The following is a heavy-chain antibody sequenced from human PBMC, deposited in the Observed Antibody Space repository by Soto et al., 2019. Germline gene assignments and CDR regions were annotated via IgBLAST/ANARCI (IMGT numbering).Heavy chain of an antibody. V-gene: IGHV4-31*11. D-gene: IGHD5-12*01. CDR1: GGSISSGAYY. CDR2: IYYSGGT. CDR3: AREEGGGYDHRWFDP. Sequence: QVQLQESGPGLVKPSQTLSLTCAVSGGSISSGAYYWSWIRQHPGKGLEWIGYIYYSGGTYYNPSLKSRVTLSVDTSKYPFSLKLSSVTAADTAVYYCAREEGGGYDHRWFDPWGQGTLVTVSS. J-gene: IGHJ5*02.